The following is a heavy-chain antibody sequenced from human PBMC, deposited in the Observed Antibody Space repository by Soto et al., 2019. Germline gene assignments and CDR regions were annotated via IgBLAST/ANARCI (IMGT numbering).Heavy chain of an antibody. D-gene: IGHD4-17*01. CDR3: TIDFYYGDYEPLAY. J-gene: IGHJ4*02. CDR1: GFTFGSDS. CDR2: ISSSSSDI. V-gene: IGHV3-21*01. Sequence: PGGSLRLSCAVSGFTFGSDSMKWVRLAPGKGVEWVSSISSSSSDIYNADSVKGRFTISRDNAKNSLYLQMNRLRAEDTAVYYCTIDFYYGDYEPLAYRGQGTLVTVSS.